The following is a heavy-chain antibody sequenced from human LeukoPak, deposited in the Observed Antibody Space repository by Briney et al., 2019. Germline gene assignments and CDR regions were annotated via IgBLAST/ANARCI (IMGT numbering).Heavy chain of an antibody. CDR3: ASTRGYSGYDYIHYFDY. J-gene: IGHJ4*02. CDR2: ISAYNGNT. CDR1: GYTFTSYG. Sequence: GASVKVSCKASGYTFTSYGITWVRQAPAQGLEWMGWISAYNGNTNYAQKLQGRVTMTTDTSTSTAYMELRSLRSDDTAVYYCASTRGYSGYDYIHYFDYWGQGTLVTVSS. V-gene: IGHV1-18*01. D-gene: IGHD5-12*01.